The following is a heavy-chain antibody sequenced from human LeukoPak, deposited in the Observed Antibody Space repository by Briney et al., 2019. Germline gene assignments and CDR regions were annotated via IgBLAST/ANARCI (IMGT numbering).Heavy chain of an antibody. CDR2: INHSGST. J-gene: IGHJ4*02. CDR1: GGSFSGYY. D-gene: IGHD3-10*01. Sequence: SETLSLTCAVYGGSFSGYYWSWIRQPPGKGLEWIGEINHSGSTNYNPSLKSRVTISINTSKNQFSLKLSSVTAADTAVYYCARLLYYYGSGSYYIANYFDYWGQGTLVTVSS. V-gene: IGHV4-34*01. CDR3: ARLLYYYGSGSYYIANYFDY.